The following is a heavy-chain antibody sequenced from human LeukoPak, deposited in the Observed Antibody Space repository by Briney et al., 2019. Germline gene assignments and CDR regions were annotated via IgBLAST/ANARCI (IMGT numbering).Heavy chain of an antibody. V-gene: IGHV3-53*01. CDR1: GFTVSNNY. D-gene: IGHD2-2*01. J-gene: IGHJ6*02. Sequence: GGSLRLSCAASGFTVSNNYMMWVRQAPGKGPEWVSAIFRDDSTYYADSVKGRLTISRDNSKNTLYLQMNSLRAEDTAVYYCARGHCSSTSCYYYGMDVWGQGTTVTVSS. CDR2: IFRDDST. CDR3: ARGHCSSTSCYYYGMDV.